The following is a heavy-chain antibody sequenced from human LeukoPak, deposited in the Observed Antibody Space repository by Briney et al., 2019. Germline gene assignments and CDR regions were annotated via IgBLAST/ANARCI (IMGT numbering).Heavy chain of an antibody. V-gene: IGHV1-69*04. CDR1: GGTFSSYA. D-gene: IGHD3-10*01. J-gene: IGHJ4*02. Sequence: SVKVSCKASGGTFSSYAISWVRQAPGQGLEWMGRIIPILGIANYAQKFQGRVTITADKSTSTAYMELSSLRSEDTAVYYCATARIGSGSWFYYFDYWGQGTLVTVSS. CDR3: ATARIGSGSWFYYFDY. CDR2: IIPILGIA.